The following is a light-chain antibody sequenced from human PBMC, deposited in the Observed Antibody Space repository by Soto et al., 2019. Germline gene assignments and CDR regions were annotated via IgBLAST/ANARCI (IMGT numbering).Light chain of an antibody. J-gene: IGKJ1*01. V-gene: IGKV3-15*01. CDR1: QSVSSN. Sequence: EIVMTQSPATLSVSPGERATLSCRASQSVSSNLAWYQQKPGQAPRLLIYGASTRATGIPARFSGSGSGTEFTLTISSLQSEDFAVYYCQQYSGSLWTFGQGTKVEIK. CDR2: GAS. CDR3: QQYSGSLWT.